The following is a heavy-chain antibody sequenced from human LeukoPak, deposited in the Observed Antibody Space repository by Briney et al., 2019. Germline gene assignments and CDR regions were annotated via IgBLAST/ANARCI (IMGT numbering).Heavy chain of an antibody. V-gene: IGHV4-4*07. CDR1: GGSISSYY. Sequence: PSETLSLTCTVSGGSISSYYWSWIRQPAGKGLEWIGRIYYSGSTNYNPSLKSRVTISVDTSKNQFSLKLSSVTAADTAVYYCARGQFRRLRYFDNYYFDYWGQGTLVTVSS. CDR2: IYYSGST. J-gene: IGHJ4*02. D-gene: IGHD3-9*01. CDR3: ARGQFRRLRYFDNYYFDY.